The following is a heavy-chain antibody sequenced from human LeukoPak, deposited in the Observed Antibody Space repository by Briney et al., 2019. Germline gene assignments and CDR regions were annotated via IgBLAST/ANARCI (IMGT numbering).Heavy chain of an antibody. J-gene: IGHJ4*02. CDR2: IIPIFGTA. Sequence: SVKVSCKASGGTFNSYAISWVGQAPGQGGEGMGGIIPIFGTANYAQKLQGRVTITTDESTSTAYMELSSLRSEDTAVYYCARAKVGATLSFDYWGQGTLVTVSS. V-gene: IGHV1-69*05. D-gene: IGHD1-26*01. CDR3: ARAKVGATLSFDY. CDR1: GGTFNSYA.